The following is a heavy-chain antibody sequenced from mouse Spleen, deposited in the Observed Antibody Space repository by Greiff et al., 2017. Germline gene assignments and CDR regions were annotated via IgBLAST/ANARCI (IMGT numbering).Heavy chain of an antibody. CDR3: ASPWGYWYFDV. D-gene: IGHD4-1*01. CDR2: IDPSDSYT. V-gene: IGHV1-59*01. Sequence: QVQLQQPGAELVRPGTSVKLSCKASGYTFTSYWMHWVKQRPGQGLEWIGVIDPSDSYTNYNQKFKGKATLTVDTSSSTAYMQLSSLTSEDSAVYYCASPWGYWYFDVWGAGTTVTVSS. CDR1: GYTFTSYW. J-gene: IGHJ1*01.